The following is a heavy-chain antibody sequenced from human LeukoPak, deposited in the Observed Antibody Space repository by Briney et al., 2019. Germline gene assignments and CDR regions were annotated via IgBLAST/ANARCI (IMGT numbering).Heavy chain of an antibody. J-gene: IGHJ4*02. CDR3: ARGGAARRVLCDY. Sequence: PGGSLRLSCAASGFTFSSYWMSWVRQAPGKGLEWVANIKQDGSEKYYVDSVKGRFTISRDNAKNSLYLQMNSLRAEDTAVYYCARGGAARRVLCDYWGQGTLVTVSS. V-gene: IGHV3-7*01. CDR1: GFTFSSYW. D-gene: IGHD6-6*01. CDR2: IKQDGSEK.